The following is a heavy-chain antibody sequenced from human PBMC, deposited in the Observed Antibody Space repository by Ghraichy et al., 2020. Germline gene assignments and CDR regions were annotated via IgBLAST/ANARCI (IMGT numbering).Heavy chain of an antibody. D-gene: IGHD2-2*01. CDR1: GFAVTSTY. J-gene: IGHJ4*02. V-gene: IGHV3-53*01. CDR3: ATGGPSATDCTSTSCFREPNDF. CDR2: IFAGGHP. Sequence: GGSLRLSCTVSGFAVTSTYVIWVRQAPGKGLEWVSVIFAGGHPYYADSVQGRFTISRDISKNTVYLDMDSLRSEDTALSYCATGGPSATDCTSTSCFREPNDFWGQGTQVTVSP.